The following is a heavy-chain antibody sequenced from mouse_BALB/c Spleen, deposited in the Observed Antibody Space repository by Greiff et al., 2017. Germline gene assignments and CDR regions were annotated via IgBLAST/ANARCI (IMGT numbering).Heavy chain of an antibody. CDR3: ARGGYRYDDAMDY. CDR2: ISYSGST. CDR1: GDSITSGY. Sequence: VHVKQSGPSLVKPSQTLSLTCSVTGDSITSGYWNWIRKFPGNKLEYMGYISYSGSTYYNPSLKSRISITRDTSKNQYYLQLNSVTTEDTATYYCARGGYRYDDAMDYWGQGTSVTVSS. D-gene: IGHD2-14*01. J-gene: IGHJ4*01. V-gene: IGHV3-8*02.